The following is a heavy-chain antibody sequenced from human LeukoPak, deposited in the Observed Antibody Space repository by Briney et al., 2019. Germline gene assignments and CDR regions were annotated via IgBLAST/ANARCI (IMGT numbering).Heavy chain of an antibody. J-gene: IGHJ4*02. CDR2: IRYDGSNK. D-gene: IGHD3-16*02. V-gene: IGHV3-30*02. CDR3: AHLYGCGRYRYLFDH. CDR1: GFTFSSYG. Sequence: GGSLRLSCAASGFTFSSYGIHWVRQAPGKGLGWVAFIRYDGSNKYYAESVKGRFTISRDNSTNTLYMQMNRLRAEGAAVYYCAHLYGCGRYRYLFDHWGQGTLVTVSS.